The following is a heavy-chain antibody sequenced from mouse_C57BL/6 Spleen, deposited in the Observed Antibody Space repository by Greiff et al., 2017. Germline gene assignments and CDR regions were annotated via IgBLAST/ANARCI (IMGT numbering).Heavy chain of an antibody. CDR2: IDPETGGT. CDR1: GYTFTDYE. Sequence: QVQLQQSGAELVRPGASVTLSCKASGYTFTDYEMHWVKPTPVHGLAWIGAIDPETGGTAYNQKFKGKAILTADKSSSTAYMELRSRTAEDSASYYCTTWGYWGQGTTRTVSS. CDR3: TTWGY. V-gene: IGHV1-15*01. J-gene: IGHJ2*01.